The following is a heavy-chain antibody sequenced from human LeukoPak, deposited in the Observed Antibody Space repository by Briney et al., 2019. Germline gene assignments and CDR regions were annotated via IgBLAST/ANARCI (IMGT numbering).Heavy chain of an antibody. Sequence: PSETLSLTCTVSGGSISSYFWSWIRQPPGKGLEWIGYISCSGSTDYIPSLKSRITISVDAPNHKVSLKLRSVTPADTAVYYCASLGSHHDYWGQGTLAIVSS. V-gene: IGHV4-59*01. CDR3: ASLGSHHDY. CDR1: GGSISSYF. D-gene: IGHD3-10*01. J-gene: IGHJ4*02. CDR2: ISCSGST.